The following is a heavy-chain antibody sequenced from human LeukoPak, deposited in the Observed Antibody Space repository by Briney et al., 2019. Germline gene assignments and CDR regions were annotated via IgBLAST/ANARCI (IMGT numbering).Heavy chain of an antibody. V-gene: IGHV3-66*01. CDR2: LYSGGST. Sequence: GGSLRLSCAASGFSVSSNYMSWVRQAPGKGLAWISVLYSGGSTYYADSVKGRFTISRDNSKNTLYLQMNSLRAEDTAVYYCATSDSGYDLDYWGQGTLVTVSS. CDR1: GFSVSSNY. D-gene: IGHD5-12*01. CDR3: ATSDSGYDLDY. J-gene: IGHJ4*02.